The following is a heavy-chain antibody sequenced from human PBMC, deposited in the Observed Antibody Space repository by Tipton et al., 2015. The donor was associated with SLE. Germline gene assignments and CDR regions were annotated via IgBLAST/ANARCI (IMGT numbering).Heavy chain of an antibody. Sequence: LRLSCTVSGGSISSYYWSWIRQPPGKGLEWIGYIYYSGSTNYNPSLKSRVTISVDTSKNQFSLKLSFVTAADTAVYYCARHVTYYGSGRVWFDPWGQGTLVTVSS. CDR1: GGSISSYY. J-gene: IGHJ5*02. D-gene: IGHD3-10*01. V-gene: IGHV4-59*08. CDR2: IYYSGST. CDR3: ARHVTYYGSGRVWFDP.